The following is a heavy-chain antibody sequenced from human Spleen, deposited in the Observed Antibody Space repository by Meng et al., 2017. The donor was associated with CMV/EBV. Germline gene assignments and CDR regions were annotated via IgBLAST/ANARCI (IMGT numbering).Heavy chain of an antibody. CDR1: GFTFSSYE. V-gene: IGHV3-48*03. D-gene: IGHD5-12*01. CDR3: ARDPLRSGYTGYYYYGMDV. Sequence: GGSLRLSCAASGFTFSSYEMNWVRQAPGKGLEWVSYISSSGSTIYYADSVKGRFTISRDNAKNSLYLQMNSLRAEDTAVYYCARDPLRSGYTGYYYYGMDVWGQGTTVTVSS. CDR2: ISSSGSTI. J-gene: IGHJ6*02.